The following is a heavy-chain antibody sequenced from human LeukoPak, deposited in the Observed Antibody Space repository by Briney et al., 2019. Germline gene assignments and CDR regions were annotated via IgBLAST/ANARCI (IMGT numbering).Heavy chain of an antibody. CDR1: GYTFTSYY. D-gene: IGHD1-26*01. Sequence: ASVKVSCKASGYTFTSYYMLWVRQAPGQGLEWMGIINPSGGSRSYAQKFQGRVTMTRDTSTSTVYMELSSLRSEDTAVYYCARGSIVRAKTLGFGAFDIWGQGTMVTVSS. J-gene: IGHJ3*02. CDR3: ARGSIVRAKTLGFGAFDI. V-gene: IGHV1-46*01. CDR2: INPSGGSR.